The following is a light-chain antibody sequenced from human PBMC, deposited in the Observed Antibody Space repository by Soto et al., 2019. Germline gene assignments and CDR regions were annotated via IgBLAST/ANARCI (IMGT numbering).Light chain of an antibody. Sequence: SALTQPPSVSGSPGQSVTISCTGTSSDVGRYNRVSWYQQPPGTAPKLLIYEVRNRPSGVPDRFSGSKSANTASLTISGLQAEDEADYYCSLYTTNSTFVFGAGTKLTVL. V-gene: IGLV2-18*01. CDR1: SSDVGRYNR. CDR2: EVR. J-gene: IGLJ1*01. CDR3: SLYTTNSTFV.